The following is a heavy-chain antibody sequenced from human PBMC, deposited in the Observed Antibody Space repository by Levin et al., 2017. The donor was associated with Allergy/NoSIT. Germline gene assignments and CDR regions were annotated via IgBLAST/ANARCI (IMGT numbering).Heavy chain of an antibody. CDR3: AKDYTSSGYYFDF. V-gene: IGHV3-23*01. CDR2: ISGSGDST. J-gene: IGHJ4*02. D-gene: IGHD6-13*01. Sequence: GESLKISCAASGFTFGSYGMSWVRQAPGKGLEWVSVISGSGDSTYYVDSVKGRFTISRDSSKSTLYLQMNSLRAEDTAVYYCAKDYTSSGYYFDFWGQGTLVTVSS. CDR1: GFTFGSYG.